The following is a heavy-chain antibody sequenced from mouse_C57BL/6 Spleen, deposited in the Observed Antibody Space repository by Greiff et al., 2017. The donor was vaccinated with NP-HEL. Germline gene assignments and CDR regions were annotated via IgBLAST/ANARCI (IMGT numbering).Heavy chain of an antibody. V-gene: IGHV1-50*01. Sequence: QVQLQQPGAELVKPGASVKLSCKASGYTFTSYWMQWVKQRPGQGLEWIGEIDPTDGYTNYNQKFKGKATLTVDTSSSTAYMQLSSLTSEDAAVDYCARGGSSYWDFDVWGTGTTVTVSS. CDR1: GYTFTSYW. D-gene: IGHD1-1*01. J-gene: IGHJ1*03. CDR2: IDPTDGYT. CDR3: ARGGSSYWDFDV.